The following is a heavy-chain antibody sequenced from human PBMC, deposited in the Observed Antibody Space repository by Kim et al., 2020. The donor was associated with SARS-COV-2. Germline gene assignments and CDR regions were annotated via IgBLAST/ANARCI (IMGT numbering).Heavy chain of an antibody. CDR3: ARDRIGYYSSTSCSLHFDY. V-gene: IGHV4-59*01. CDR2: TYYSGST. J-gene: IGHJ4*02. Sequence: SETLSLTCTVSGGSINSYSWSWIRQPPGKGLEWIGYTYYSGSTNYNPSLKSRVTISVDTSKNQFSLKLSSVTAADTAVYYCARDRIGYYSSTSCSLHFDYWGQETLVTVSS. CDR1: GGSINSYS. D-gene: IGHD2-2*01.